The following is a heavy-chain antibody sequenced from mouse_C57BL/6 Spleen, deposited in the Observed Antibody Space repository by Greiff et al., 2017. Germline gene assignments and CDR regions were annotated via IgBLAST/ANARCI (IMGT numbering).Heavy chain of an antibody. CDR3: ARSGDYYDYDGVAY. CDR1: GYTFTSYA. CDR2: IYPRDGCT. J-gene: IGHJ3*01. V-gene: IGHV1-85*01. D-gene: IGHD2-4*01. Sequence: QVQLQQSGPELVKPGASVKLSCKASGYTFTSYAITWVKQRPGQGLEWIGWIYPRDGCTKYNEKFKGKATLPVDTSSNTSYMELHSLTSEDSAVYFCARSGDYYDYDGVAYWGQGPLVTVAA.